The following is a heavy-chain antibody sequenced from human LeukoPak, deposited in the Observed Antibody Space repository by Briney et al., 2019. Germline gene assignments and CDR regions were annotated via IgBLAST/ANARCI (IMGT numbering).Heavy chain of an antibody. CDR1: GDSISSYY. CDR2: IYYSGST. D-gene: IGHD6-19*01. CDR3: ARGTAVAGT. J-gene: IGHJ5*02. Sequence: SETLSLTCTVSGDSISSYYWSWTRQPPGKGLVWIGYIYYSGSTNYNPSLKSRVTISVDTSKNQFSLRLTSVTAADTAVYYCARGTAVAGTWGQGTLVTVSS. V-gene: IGHV4-59*01.